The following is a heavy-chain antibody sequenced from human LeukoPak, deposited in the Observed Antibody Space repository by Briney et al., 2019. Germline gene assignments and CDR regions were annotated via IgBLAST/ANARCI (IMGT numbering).Heavy chain of an antibody. CDR2: IYYSGST. J-gene: IGHJ4*02. D-gene: IGHD2-2*02. V-gene: IGHV4-39*01. CDR1: GGSISSSSYY. CDR3: ARRRTRCYRAGECYFDY. Sequence: PSETLSLTCTVSGGSISSSSYYWGWIRQPPGKVLEWIGSIYYSGSTYYNPSLKSRVTISVDTSKNQFSLKLSSVTAADTAVYYCARRRTRCYRAGECYFDYWGQGTLDTVSS.